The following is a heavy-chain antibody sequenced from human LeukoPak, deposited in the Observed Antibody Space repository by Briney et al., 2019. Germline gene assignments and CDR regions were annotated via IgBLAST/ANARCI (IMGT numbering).Heavy chain of an antibody. CDR1: GGSISSSNW. J-gene: IGHJ3*02. Sequence: SGTLSLTCAVSGGSISSSNWWSWVRQPPGKGLEWIGEIYHSGSTNYNPSLKSRVTISVDKSKNQFSLKLSSVTAADTAVYYCARASEGLLWFGELSTGAFDIWGQGTMVTVSS. CDR2: IYHSGST. D-gene: IGHD3-10*01. CDR3: ARASEGLLWFGELSTGAFDI. V-gene: IGHV4-4*02.